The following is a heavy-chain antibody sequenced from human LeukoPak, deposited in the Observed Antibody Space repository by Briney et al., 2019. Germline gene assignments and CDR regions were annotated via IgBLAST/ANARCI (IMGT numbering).Heavy chain of an antibody. CDR1: GFTFSSYD. J-gene: IGHJ3*02. V-gene: IGHV3-33*01. Sequence: GGSLRLSCAASGFTFSSYDMHWVRQAPGNGLEWVALIWYDGSNKNYADSVKGRFTISRDNSKNTLFLQMNSLRAEDTAVYYCAREASDAFDIWGQGTMVTVSS. CDR2: IWYDGSNK. CDR3: AREASDAFDI.